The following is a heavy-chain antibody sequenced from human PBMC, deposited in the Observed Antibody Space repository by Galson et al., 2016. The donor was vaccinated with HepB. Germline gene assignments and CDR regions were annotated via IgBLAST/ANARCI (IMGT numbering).Heavy chain of an antibody. CDR1: GGTFSSYA. J-gene: IGHJ6*02. V-gene: IGHV1-69*04. CDR3: APENGMDV. Sequence: SVKVSCKASGGTFSSYAISWVRQAPGQGLEWMGKIIPILGITNYAQKFQGRVTITADKSTSTAYMELSSLRSEDTAVYYCAPENGMDVWGQGTTVTVSS. CDR2: IIPILGIT.